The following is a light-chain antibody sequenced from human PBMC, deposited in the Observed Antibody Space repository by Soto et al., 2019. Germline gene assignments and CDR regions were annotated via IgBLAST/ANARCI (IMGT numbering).Light chain of an antibody. J-gene: IGKJ5*01. CDR2: KAS. CDR3: QQYLSYPIT. CDR1: QSISSW. Sequence: DIQMTQSPSTLSASVGDRVTITCRASQSISSWLAWYQQKPGKAPKSLIYKASSLESGVPSRFSDSGSGTEFTLTISSLQPDDFATYYCQQYLSYPITFGQGTRLEIK. V-gene: IGKV1-5*03.